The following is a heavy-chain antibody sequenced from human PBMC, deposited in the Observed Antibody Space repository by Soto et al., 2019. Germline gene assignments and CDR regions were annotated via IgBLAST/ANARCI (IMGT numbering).Heavy chain of an antibody. D-gene: IGHD2-21*02. V-gene: IGHV4-61*08. CDR2: MYNTGST. CDR3: ARDLWGYCGTNCYPLDV. J-gene: IGHJ6*02. Sequence: SETLSLTCTVSGGSISSGGYYWSWIRQPPGKGLEWIGYMYNTGSTVYNPSFKSRVTISVDTSKNQFSLKLNSVTAADTAVYYCARDLWGYCGTNCYPLDVWGQGTTVTVSS. CDR1: GGSISSGGYY.